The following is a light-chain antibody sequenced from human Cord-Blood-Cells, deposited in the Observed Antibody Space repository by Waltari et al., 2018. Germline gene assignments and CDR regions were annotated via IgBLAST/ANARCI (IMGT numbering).Light chain of an antibody. CDR1: NIGSKS. CDR3: QVWGSSSDQVV. J-gene: IGLJ2*01. Sequence: SYVLTQPPSVSVAPGKTARITCGGNNIGSKSVHWYQQKPGQAPVLVIYYDSDRPPGIPERFSGSNSGNTATLTISRVEAGDEADYYCQVWGSSSDQVVFGGGTKLTVL. V-gene: IGLV3-21*04. CDR2: YDS.